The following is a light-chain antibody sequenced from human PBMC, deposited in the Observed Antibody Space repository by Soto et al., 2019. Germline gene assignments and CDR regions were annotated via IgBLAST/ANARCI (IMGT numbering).Light chain of an antibody. CDR2: GAS. CDR3: QQYGSSGT. CDR1: QSVSNNY. Sequence: EIVFTQSPGTRSLSPGERSTLSCRAIQSVSNNYLAWYQQKPGQAPRLLIYGASNRATGIPDRFSGSGSGTDFTLTISRLEPEDFAVYYCQQYGSSGTFGQGTKVDNK. V-gene: IGKV3-20*01. J-gene: IGKJ1*01.